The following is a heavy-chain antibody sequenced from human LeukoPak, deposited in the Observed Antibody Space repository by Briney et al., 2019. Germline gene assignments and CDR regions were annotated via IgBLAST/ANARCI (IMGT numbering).Heavy chain of an antibody. CDR3: AREIVATVLFGY. V-gene: IGHV1-69*13. Sequence: ASVKVSCKASGGTFISYAISWVRQAPGQGLEWMGGIIPIFGTANYAQKFQGRVTITADESTSTAYMELSSLRSEDTAVYYCAREIVATVLFGYWGQGTLVTVSS. J-gene: IGHJ4*02. D-gene: IGHD5-12*01. CDR2: IIPIFGTA. CDR1: GGTFISYA.